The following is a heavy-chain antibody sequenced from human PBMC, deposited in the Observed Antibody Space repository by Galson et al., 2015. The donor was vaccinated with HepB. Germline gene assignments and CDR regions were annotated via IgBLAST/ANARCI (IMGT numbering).Heavy chain of an antibody. CDR3: ARGESTSCPDY. CDR2: IYYSGST. CDR1: GGSISSGGYY. V-gene: IGHV4-31*03. Sequence: SLTCTVSGGSISSGGYYWSWIRQHPGKGLEWIGYIYYSGSTYYNPSLKSRVTISVDTSKNQFSLKLSSVTAADTAVYYCARGESTSCPDYWGQGTLVTVSS. J-gene: IGHJ4*02. D-gene: IGHD2-2*01.